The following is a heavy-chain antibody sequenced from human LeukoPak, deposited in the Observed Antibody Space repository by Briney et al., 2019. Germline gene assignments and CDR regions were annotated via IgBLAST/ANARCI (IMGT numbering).Heavy chain of an antibody. D-gene: IGHD3-3*01. Sequence: SETLSLTCTVSGGSISSYYWSWIRQPPGKGPEWIGYIYYSGSTNYNPSLKSRVTISVDTSKNQFSLKLSSVTAADTAVYYCARHRGWGDFWSQFDPWGQGTLVTVSS. V-gene: IGHV4-59*08. J-gene: IGHJ5*02. CDR2: IYYSGST. CDR1: GGSISSYY. CDR3: ARHRGWGDFWSQFDP.